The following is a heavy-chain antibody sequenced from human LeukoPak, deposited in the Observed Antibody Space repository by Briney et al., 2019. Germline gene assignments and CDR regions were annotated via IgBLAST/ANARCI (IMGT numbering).Heavy chain of an antibody. D-gene: IGHD3-16*02. J-gene: IGHJ4*02. Sequence: SETLSLTCTVSGGSISSGGYYWSWIRQHPGKGLEWIGYIYNSGSTYYNPSLKSRVTISVDTSKYQFSLKLSSVTAADTAVYYCARARVGRLGELSLFDYWGQGTLVTVSS. CDR3: ARARVGRLGELSLFDY. CDR1: GGSISSGGYY. CDR2: IYNSGST. V-gene: IGHV4-31*03.